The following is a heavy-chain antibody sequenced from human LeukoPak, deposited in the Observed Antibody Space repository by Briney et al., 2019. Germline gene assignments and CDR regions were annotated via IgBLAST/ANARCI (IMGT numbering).Heavy chain of an antibody. J-gene: IGHJ4*02. D-gene: IGHD5-12*01. Sequence: GGSLRLSCAASGFSFSDYYVTWIRQAPGKGLEWVSYISSRGDTTYYADSVKGRFTISRDNAKNSLFLQMNSLRAEDTAVYYCARDPTQWLRYGYFDYWGQGILVTVSS. CDR1: GFSFSDYY. CDR3: ARDPTQWLRYGYFDY. V-gene: IGHV3-11*04. CDR2: ISSRGDTT.